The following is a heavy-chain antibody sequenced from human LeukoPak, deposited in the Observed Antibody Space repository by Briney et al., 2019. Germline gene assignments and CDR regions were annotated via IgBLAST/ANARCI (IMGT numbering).Heavy chain of an antibody. J-gene: IGHJ4*02. D-gene: IGHD6-19*01. Sequence: ASVKVSCKASGYTFTGYYMHWVRQATGQGLEWMGWINPNSGGTNYAQKFQGRVTMTRDTSISTAYMELSRLRSDDTAVYYCARDYYPSGWYGYWGQGTLVTVSS. CDR1: GYTFTGYY. V-gene: IGHV1-2*02. CDR2: INPNSGGT. CDR3: ARDYYPSGWYGY.